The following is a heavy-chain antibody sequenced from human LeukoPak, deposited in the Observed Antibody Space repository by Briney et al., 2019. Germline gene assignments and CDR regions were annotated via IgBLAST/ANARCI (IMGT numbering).Heavy chain of an antibody. CDR1: GGSISSYY. CDR3: AGEDYYGSGTYPKNLDY. CDR2: IYKSGST. Sequence: SETLSLTCTVSGGSISSYYWNWIRQPAGKGLEWIGRIYKSGSTNYNPSLKSRVTMSVDTSKNQFSLKLSSVTAADTAVYYCAGEDYYGSGTYPKNLDYWGQGTLVTVSS. J-gene: IGHJ4*02. V-gene: IGHV4-4*07. D-gene: IGHD3-10*01.